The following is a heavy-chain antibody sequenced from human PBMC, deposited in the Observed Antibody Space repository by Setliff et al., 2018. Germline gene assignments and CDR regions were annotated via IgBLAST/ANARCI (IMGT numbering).Heavy chain of an antibody. CDR1: GITFTSYT. Sequence: GSLRLSCVASGITFTSYTMSWVRQAPGKGREWVSTVSVSGDNTYYTDSVKGRFTTSRDNSKNTLSLQMSSLRTEDTAIYFCAGQGPIFGSGLIPGFDQWGQGTMVTVSS. V-gene: IGHV3-23*01. J-gene: IGHJ4*02. CDR2: VSVSGDNT. CDR3: AGQGPIFGSGLIPGFDQ. D-gene: IGHD3-3*01.